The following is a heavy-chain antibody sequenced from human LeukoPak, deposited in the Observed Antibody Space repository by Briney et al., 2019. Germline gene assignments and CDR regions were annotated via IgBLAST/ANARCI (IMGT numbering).Heavy chain of an antibody. CDR3: AKDRRRYCSSTSCYPYYFDY. V-gene: IGHV3-23*01. Sequence: GGSLRLSCAASGFIFSNYGMNWVRQAPGKGLEWVAAISASGSATSYADSVRGRFTISRDNSKNTLYLQMNSLRAEDTAVYYCAKDRRRYCSSTSCYPYYFDYWGQGTLVTVSS. CDR2: ISASGSAT. D-gene: IGHD2-2*01. J-gene: IGHJ4*02. CDR1: GFIFSNYG.